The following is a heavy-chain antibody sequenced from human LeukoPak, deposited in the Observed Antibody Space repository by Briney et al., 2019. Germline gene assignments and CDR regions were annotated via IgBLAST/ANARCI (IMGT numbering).Heavy chain of an antibody. D-gene: IGHD5-12*01. J-gene: IGHJ4*02. Sequence: GGALRLSCAASRFTPSNYTMNWVRPAPAKGLWCVAVLIGSSGATDYAVSVKGRFTISRDNSKNTLFLQMNSLRAEDTAIYYCAKGAYDYIEIAYFDYWGQGALVTVSS. V-gene: IGHV3-23*01. CDR1: RFTPSNYT. CDR2: LIGSSGAT. CDR3: AKGAYDYIEIAYFDY.